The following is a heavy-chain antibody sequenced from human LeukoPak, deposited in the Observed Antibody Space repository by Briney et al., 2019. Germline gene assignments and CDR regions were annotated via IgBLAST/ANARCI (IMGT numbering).Heavy chain of an antibody. J-gene: IGHJ5*02. D-gene: IGHD2-15*01. Sequence: GGSLRLSCAASGSTFSAYSMNWVRQAPGKGLEWVSSISSGSRYIYYADSVKGRFTISRDNAKDSLYLQMNSLRAEDTAVYYCAKCSGGNCYHSDDHWGQGTLATVSP. CDR3: AKCSGGNCYHSDDH. CDR2: ISSGSRYI. CDR1: GSTFSAYS. V-gene: IGHV3-21*01.